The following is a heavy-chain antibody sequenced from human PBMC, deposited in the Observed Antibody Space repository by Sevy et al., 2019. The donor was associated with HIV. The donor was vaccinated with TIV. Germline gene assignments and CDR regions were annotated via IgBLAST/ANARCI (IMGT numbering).Heavy chain of an antibody. D-gene: IGHD1-7*01. CDR2: IKQDAGQK. CDR1: GFTFSKYW. J-gene: IGHJ4*02. V-gene: IGHV3-7*01. CDR3: AGDVGNYYFHY. Sequence: GGSLRLSCAASGFTFSKYWMGWVRQAPGKGLEWVANIKQDAGQKYYVDSVKGRFTISGDNAKNSLYLQMNSLRAEDTAVYFCAGDVGNYYFHYWGQGTLVTVSS.